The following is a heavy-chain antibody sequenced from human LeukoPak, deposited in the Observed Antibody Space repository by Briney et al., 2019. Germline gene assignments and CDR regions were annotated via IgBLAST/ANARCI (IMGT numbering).Heavy chain of an antibody. CDR2: ISSSNYSII. V-gene: IGHV3-48*02. CDR3: ARGPPMFTP. CDR1: GFTFSYYS. Sequence: GGSLRLSCAASGFTFSYYSMNWVRQAPGKGLEWISYISSSNYSIISYADSVKGRFTISRDNAKNSLYLQMNSLRDDDTAVYYCARGPPMFTPWGQGTLVTVSS. D-gene: IGHD3-10*01. J-gene: IGHJ5*02.